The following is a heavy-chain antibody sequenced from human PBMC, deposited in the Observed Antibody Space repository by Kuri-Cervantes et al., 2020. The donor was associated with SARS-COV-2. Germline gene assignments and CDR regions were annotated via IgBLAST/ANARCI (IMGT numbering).Heavy chain of an antibody. V-gene: IGHV1-18*04. CDR2: ISVWNRNT. CDR3: ARGYYSHFDY. D-gene: IGHD1-26*01. J-gene: IGHJ4*02. Sequence: ASVKVPCKASGYTFITYGISWVRQAPGQGLEWLGWISVWNRNTDYAQKVQGRVTMTTDTSTSTAYMELRSLRSDDTAVYFCARGYYSHFDYWGQGTLVTVSS. CDR1: GYTFITYG.